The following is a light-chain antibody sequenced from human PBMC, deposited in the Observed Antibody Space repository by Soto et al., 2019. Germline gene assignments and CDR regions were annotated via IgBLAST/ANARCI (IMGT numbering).Light chain of an antibody. Sequence: QPVLTQSPSASASLGASVKLTCTLSSGHSSYAIAWHQQQPAKGHRYLMKVNSDGSHSKGDGIPDRFSDSSSGAERYLTISSLQYEAESDYYCQTWGTGLVFGGGTKLTVL. CDR3: QTWGTGLV. J-gene: IGLJ2*01. CDR1: SGHSSYA. V-gene: IGLV4-69*01. CDR2: VNSDGSH.